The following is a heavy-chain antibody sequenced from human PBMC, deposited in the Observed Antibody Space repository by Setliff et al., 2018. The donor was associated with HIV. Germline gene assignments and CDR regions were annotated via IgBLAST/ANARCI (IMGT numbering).Heavy chain of an antibody. Sequence: ASVKVSCKASGYTFTSYHMHWVRQAPGQGLEWVGRINPDSRGTNYAQTFQGRVTMTRDTSVSTAYMELSRLKSDDTAVFYCARGVKGIATTGKYYFDYWGQGTLVTVSS. J-gene: IGHJ4*02. CDR2: INPDSRGT. CDR3: ARGVKGIATTGKYYFDY. V-gene: IGHV1-2*06. CDR1: GYTFTSYH. D-gene: IGHD6-13*01.